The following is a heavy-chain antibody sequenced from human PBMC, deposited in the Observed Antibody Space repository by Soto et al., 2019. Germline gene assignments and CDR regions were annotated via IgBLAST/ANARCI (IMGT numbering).Heavy chain of an antibody. CDR3: AKDYYDSSGYYAGFDY. CDR1: GFTFSSYA. D-gene: IGHD3-22*01. V-gene: IGHV3-23*01. CDR2: ISGSGGST. Sequence: PGGSLRLSCAAPGFTFSSYAMSWVRQAPGKGLEGVSTISGSGGSTYYAGSVKGRFTISRDNSKNTLYLQMNSLRAEDTAVYSCAKDYYDSSGYYAGFDYWGQGTLVTVSS. J-gene: IGHJ4*02.